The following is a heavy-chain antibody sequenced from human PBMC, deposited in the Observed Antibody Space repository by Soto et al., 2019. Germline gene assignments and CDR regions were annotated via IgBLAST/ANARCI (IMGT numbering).Heavy chain of an antibody. CDR2: ISAYNGNT. D-gene: IGHD6-19*01. CDR3: ARVGSSVIQYYYYGMDV. J-gene: IGHJ6*02. V-gene: IGHV1-18*04. CDR1: GYTFTSYG. Sequence: QVQLVQSGAEVKKPGASVKVSCKASGYTFTSYGISWVRQAPGQGLEWMGWISAYNGNTNYAQKLQGRVTMTTDTTTSTAYMEPRRLRSDDTAVYYCARVGSSVIQYYYYGMDVWGQGTTVTVSS.